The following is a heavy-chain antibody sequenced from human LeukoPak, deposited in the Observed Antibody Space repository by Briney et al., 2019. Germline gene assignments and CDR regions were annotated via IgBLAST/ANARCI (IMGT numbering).Heavy chain of an antibody. Sequence: SETLSLTCTVSGGSISSYYWSWIRQPPGKGLEWIGYIYYSGSTNYDPSLKSRVTISVDTSKNQFSLKLSSVTAADTAVYYCARSAYGSGSYYNSAEVLDWGQETLVTVSS. CDR2: IYYSGST. J-gene: IGHJ4*02. CDR3: ARSAYGSGSYYNSAEVLD. D-gene: IGHD3-10*01. V-gene: IGHV4-59*08. CDR1: GGSISSYY.